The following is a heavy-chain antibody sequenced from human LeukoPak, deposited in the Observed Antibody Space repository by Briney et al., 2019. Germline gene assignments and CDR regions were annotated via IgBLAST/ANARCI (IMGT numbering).Heavy chain of an antibody. CDR2: ISSGSGTI. V-gene: IGHV3-48*01. Sequence: GGSLRLSCAASGFTFSDYSLNWVRQAPGKGLEWISYISSGSGTIYYADSVKGRFTISRDDAKNTLYLQMNSLRAEDTAVYYCARDRVVPAAIDYYYGMDVWGQGTTVTVSS. J-gene: IGHJ6*02. CDR1: GFTFSDYS. CDR3: ARDRVVPAAIDYYYGMDV. D-gene: IGHD2-2*01.